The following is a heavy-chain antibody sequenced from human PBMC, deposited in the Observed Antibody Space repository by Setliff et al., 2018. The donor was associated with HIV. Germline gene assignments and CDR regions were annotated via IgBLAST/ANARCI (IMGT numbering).Heavy chain of an antibody. Sequence: ASVKVSCKASGGTFSDYAISWVRQAPGQGLEWMGWISVYNGNTNYAEKFQGRVTMTTDTSTSTAYMDLRSLRADDTALYYCARVPRTGPLDYWGQGTLVTVSS. CDR2: ISVYNGNT. CDR3: ARVPRTGPLDY. V-gene: IGHV1-18*01. CDR1: GGTFSDYA. J-gene: IGHJ4*02.